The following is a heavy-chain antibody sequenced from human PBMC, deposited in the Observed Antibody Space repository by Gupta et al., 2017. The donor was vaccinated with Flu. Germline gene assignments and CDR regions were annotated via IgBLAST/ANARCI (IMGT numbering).Heavy chain of an antibody. CDR3: AKHRGAHRNY. D-gene: IGHD3-10*01. J-gene: IGHJ4*02. CDR2: ISSDGSNK. CDR1: GCTFRSYD. Sequence: GCTFRSYDMHWVRQAPGKGLEWVAVISSDGSNKYYADSVKGRFAISRDNSKNTLYLQMNSLRSEDTAVYYCAKHRGAHRNYWGQGTLVTVSS. V-gene: IGHV3-30*18.